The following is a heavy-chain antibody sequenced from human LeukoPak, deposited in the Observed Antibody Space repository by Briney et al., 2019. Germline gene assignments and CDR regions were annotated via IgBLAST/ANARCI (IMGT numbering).Heavy chain of an antibody. Sequence: GGSLRLSCAASGFTFSGSAMSWVRQAPGKGLEWVSAISGSGGSTYYADSVKGRFTISRDNSKNTLYLQMNSLRAEDTAVYYCAKVRSSYYDILTVIDYWGQGTLVTVSS. J-gene: IGHJ4*02. V-gene: IGHV3-23*01. CDR2: ISGSGGST. D-gene: IGHD3-9*01. CDR3: AKVRSSYYDILTVIDY. CDR1: GFTFSGSA.